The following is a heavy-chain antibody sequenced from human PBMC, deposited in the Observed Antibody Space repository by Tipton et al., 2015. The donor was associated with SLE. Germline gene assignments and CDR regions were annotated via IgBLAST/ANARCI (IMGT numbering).Heavy chain of an antibody. Sequence: TLSLTCTVSGGSISTYYWTWIRQPAGKALEWIGRIYTSGTNYNPSLKSRVTISVDSSKNQFSLKLTSVTAADTAVYYCARGVEYTSAWYQGDGQNWFDPWGQGTLVTVSS. CDR1: GGSISTYY. CDR2: IYTSGT. CDR3: ARGVEYTSAWYQGDGQNWFDP. D-gene: IGHD6-19*01. J-gene: IGHJ5*02. V-gene: IGHV4-4*07.